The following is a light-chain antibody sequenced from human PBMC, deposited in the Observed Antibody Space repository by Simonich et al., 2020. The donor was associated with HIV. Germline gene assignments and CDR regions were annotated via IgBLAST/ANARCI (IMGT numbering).Light chain of an antibody. V-gene: IGKV2-30*02. J-gene: IGKJ2*01. CDR1: QSLVHTDGNIY. Sequence: DVVLTQSPLSLPVTLGQPASISCRSSQSLVHTDGNIYLNWFQQRPGQSPRRLIYQVSNRDSGVPDRFSGSGSDTDFTLKISRVEAEDVGVYYCMQALQTPYTFGQGTKLEIQ. CDR2: QVS. CDR3: MQALQTPYT.